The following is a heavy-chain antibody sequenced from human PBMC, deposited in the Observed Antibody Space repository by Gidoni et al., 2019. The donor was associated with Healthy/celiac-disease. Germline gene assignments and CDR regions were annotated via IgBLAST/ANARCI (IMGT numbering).Heavy chain of an antibody. D-gene: IGHD3-10*01. Sequence: QVQLVESGGGVVQPGRSLRLSCAAPGSTLSSYGMHWVRQAPGKGLECVTVISYDGSNKYYADSMKGRFTISRDNSKNTLYLQMNSLRAEDTAVYYCAKDFGIWFGESLDYWGQGTLVTVSS. CDR1: GSTLSSYG. CDR2: ISYDGSNK. V-gene: IGHV3-30*18. J-gene: IGHJ4*02. CDR3: AKDFGIWFGESLDY.